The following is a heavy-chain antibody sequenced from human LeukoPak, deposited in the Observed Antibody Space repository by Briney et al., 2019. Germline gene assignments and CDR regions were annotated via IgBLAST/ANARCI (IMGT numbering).Heavy chain of an antibody. CDR3: AKDSRSLAAAGEVDY. D-gene: IGHD6-13*01. CDR1: GFTFSSKS. Sequence: GGSLRLSCAASGFTFSSKSMTWVRQAPGKGLEWVSAISGNGVDTFYADSVKGRFTISRDNSRTTLYLQMNSLRAEDTAVYYCAKDSRSLAAAGEVDYWGQGTLVTVSS. J-gene: IGHJ4*02. CDR2: ISGNGVDT. V-gene: IGHV3-23*01.